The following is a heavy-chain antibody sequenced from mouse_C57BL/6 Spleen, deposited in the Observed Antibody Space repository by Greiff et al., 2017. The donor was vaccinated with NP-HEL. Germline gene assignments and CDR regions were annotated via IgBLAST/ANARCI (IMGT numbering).Heavy chain of an antibody. CDR1: GYTFTSYW. D-gene: IGHD1-1*01. V-gene: IGHV1-50*01. CDR2: IDPSDSYT. CDR3: AIYGYGSSYGY. J-gene: IGHJ2*01. Sequence: QVQLQQPGAELVKPGASVKLSCKASGYTFTSYWMQWVKQRPGQGLEWIGEIDPSDSYTNYNQKFKGKATLTVDTSSSTAYMQLSSLTSEDSAVYYCAIYGYGSSYGYWGQGTTLTVSS.